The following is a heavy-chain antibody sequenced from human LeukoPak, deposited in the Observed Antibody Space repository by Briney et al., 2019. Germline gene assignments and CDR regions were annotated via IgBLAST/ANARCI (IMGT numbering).Heavy chain of an antibody. J-gene: IGHJ4*02. Sequence: GGSLRLSCAASGFTFSSFAMTWIRQAPGKVLEWVSGISGTGGSTYYADSVKGRFTISRENSINTVFLEMNSLRAEDTAIYYCAKDQSRVGASDPFDYWGQGILVTVSS. V-gene: IGHV3-23*01. CDR3: AKDQSRVGASDPFDY. CDR1: GFTFSSFA. D-gene: IGHD1-26*01. CDR2: ISGTGGST.